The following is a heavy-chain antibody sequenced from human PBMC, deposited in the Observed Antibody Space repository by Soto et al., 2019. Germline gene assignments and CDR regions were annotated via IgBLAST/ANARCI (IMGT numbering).Heavy chain of an antibody. J-gene: IGHJ4*02. Sequence: LRLSCAASGFTVSSNYMSWVRQAPGKGLEWVSVIYSGGSTYYADSVKGRFTISRDNSKNTLYLQMNSLRAEDTAVYYCARGSSSWYYFDYWGQGTLVTVSS. V-gene: IGHV3-53*01. CDR3: ARGSSSWYYFDY. CDR1: GFTVSSNY. CDR2: IYSGGST. D-gene: IGHD6-13*01.